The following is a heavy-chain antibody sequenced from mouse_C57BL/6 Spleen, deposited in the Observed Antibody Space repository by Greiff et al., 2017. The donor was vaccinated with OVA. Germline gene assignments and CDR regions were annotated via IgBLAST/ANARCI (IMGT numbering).Heavy chain of an antibody. V-gene: IGHV1-64*01. D-gene: IGHD2-3*01. J-gene: IGHJ1*03. CDR1: GYTFTSYW. CDR3: ARYDGNWYFDV. Sequence: QVQLQQSGAELVKPGASVKLSCKASGYTFTSYWMHWVKQRPGQGLEWIGMIHPNSGSTNYNEKFKSKATLTVDKSSSTAYMQLSSLTSEDSAVYYCARYDGNWYFDVWGTGTTVTVSS. CDR2: IHPNSGST.